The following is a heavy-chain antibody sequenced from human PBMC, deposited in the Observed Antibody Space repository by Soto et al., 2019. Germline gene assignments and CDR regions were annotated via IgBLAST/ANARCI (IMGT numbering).Heavy chain of an antibody. CDR2: IIPIFGTS. CDR1: GGTFSSYA. Sequence: QVQLVQSGAEVKKPGSSVKVSCKASGGTFSSYAISWVRQAPGHGLEWMGGIIPIFGTSTYAQKFQGRVTMTAAEPTTTACTDLSSRSSEAPAAYYCARFGSRGHLAFCYWGQRTLVTVSS. D-gene: IGHD3-22*01. J-gene: IGHJ4*02. CDR3: ARFGSRGHLAFCY. V-gene: IGHV1-69*12.